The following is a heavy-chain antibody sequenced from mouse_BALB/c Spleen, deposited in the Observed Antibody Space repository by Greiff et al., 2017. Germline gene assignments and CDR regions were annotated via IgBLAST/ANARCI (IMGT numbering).Heavy chain of an antibody. J-gene: IGHJ4*01. CDR1: GFTFNTNA. CDR2: IRSKSNNYAT. V-gene: IGHV10S3*01. CDR3: VRRGLDYYAMDY. D-gene: IGHD3-3*01. Sequence: EVQLVETGGGLVQPKGSLKLSCAASGFTFNTNAMNWVRQAPGKGLEWVARIRSKSNNYATYYADSVKDRFTISRDDSQSMLYLQMNNLKTEDTAMYYCVRRGLDYYAMDYWGQGTSVTVSS.